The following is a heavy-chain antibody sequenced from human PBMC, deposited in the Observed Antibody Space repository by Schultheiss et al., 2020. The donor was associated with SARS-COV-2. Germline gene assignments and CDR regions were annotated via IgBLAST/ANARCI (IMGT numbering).Heavy chain of an antibody. D-gene: IGHD6-19*01. V-gene: IGHV1-8*01. CDR1: GYTFTSYD. CDR2: MNPNSGNT. CDR3: ARDPIAVAGTGAPNGLGMDV. Sequence: ASVKVSCKASGYTFTSYDINWVRQATGQGLEWMGWMNPNSGNTGYAQKFQGRVTMTRNTSISTAYMELSSLRSEDTAVYYCARDPIAVAGTGAPNGLGMDVWGQGTTVTVSS. J-gene: IGHJ6*02.